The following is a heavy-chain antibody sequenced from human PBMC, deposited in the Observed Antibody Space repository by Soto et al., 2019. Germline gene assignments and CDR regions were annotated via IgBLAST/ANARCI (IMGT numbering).Heavy chain of an antibody. J-gene: IGHJ6*02. D-gene: IGHD4-4*01. CDR1: GGSIGSGGYY. CDR3: ARDFPVTSYYYYGMDV. V-gene: IGHV4-31*03. CDR2: IYYSGST. Sequence: SETLSLTCTVSGGSIGSGGYYWSWIRQHPGKGLEWIGYIYYSGSTYYNPSLKSRVTISVDTSKNQFSLKLSSVTAADTAVYYCARDFPVTSYYYYGMDVWGQGTTVTVSS.